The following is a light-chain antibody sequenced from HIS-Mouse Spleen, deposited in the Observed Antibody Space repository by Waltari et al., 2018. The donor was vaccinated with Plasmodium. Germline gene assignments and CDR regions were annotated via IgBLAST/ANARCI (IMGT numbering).Light chain of an antibody. CDR2: KAS. J-gene: IGKJ1*01. CDR3: QQYNSYSCT. CDR1: QSISSW. V-gene: IGKV1-5*03. Sequence: DIQMTQSPSTWSASVGDRVTITCRASQSISSWLAWYQQKPGKVPKLLIYKASSLESGVPSRFSGSGSGTEFTLTISSLQPDDFATYYCQQYNSYSCTFGQGTKVEIK.